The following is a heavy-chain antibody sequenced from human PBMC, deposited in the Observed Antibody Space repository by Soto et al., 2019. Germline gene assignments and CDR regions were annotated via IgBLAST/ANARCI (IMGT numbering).Heavy chain of an antibody. V-gene: IGHV4-4*07. D-gene: IGHD3-10*01. Sequence: AXETLALTCTISGASVSSYYWSWFRQPVGRGLEWIGRIHSSGNLNYNPSLESRVTMSLDTSKNQFSLRLTSVTAADTALYLCARDVGKNYWGQGIRVTVSS. CDR1: GASVSSYY. J-gene: IGHJ4*02. CDR3: ARDVGKNY. CDR2: IHSSGNL.